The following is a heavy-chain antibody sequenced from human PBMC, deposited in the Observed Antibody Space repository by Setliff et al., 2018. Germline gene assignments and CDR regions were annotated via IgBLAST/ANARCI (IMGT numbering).Heavy chain of an antibody. V-gene: IGHV4-38-2*01. D-gene: IGHD3-22*01. CDR1: GSSIISDYY. Sequence: SETLSLTCAVSGSSIISDYYWVWIRQPPGRGLEWIGRIFQSGNTYYNPSLKSRVTISVDTSKNQFSLKVNSVTAADTAVYYCARILVDSSGDSDYFDYWGQGTLVTVSS. CDR3: ARILVDSSGDSDYFDY. CDR2: IFQSGNT. J-gene: IGHJ4*02.